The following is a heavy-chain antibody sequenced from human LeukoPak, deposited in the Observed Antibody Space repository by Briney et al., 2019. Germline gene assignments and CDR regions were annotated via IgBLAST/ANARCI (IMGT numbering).Heavy chain of an antibody. CDR1: GGTFSSYA. D-gene: IGHD6-19*01. V-gene: IGHV1-69*05. CDR3: ARVPGDSSGWYLPVY. Sequence: SVKVSCKASGGTFSSYAISWVRQAPGQGLEWMGRIIPIFGTANYAQKFQGRVTITTDESTSTAYMELSSLRSEDTAVYYCARVPGDSSGWYLPVYWGQGTLVTVSS. J-gene: IGHJ4*02. CDR2: IIPIFGTA.